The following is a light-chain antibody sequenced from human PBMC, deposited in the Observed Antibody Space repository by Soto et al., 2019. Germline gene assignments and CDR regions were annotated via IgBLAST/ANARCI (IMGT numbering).Light chain of an antibody. Sequence: EIVLTQSPGTLSLSPGETASLSCRASQSVISEFLAWYQQTRGQPPRLLIYDASKRATGIPARFSGSGSGTAFTLTISRVEPEDSAVYYCQQTFHSPRTFGQGTRLEIK. J-gene: IGKJ2*01. V-gene: IGKV3-20*01. CDR2: DAS. CDR3: QQTFHSPRT. CDR1: QSVISEF.